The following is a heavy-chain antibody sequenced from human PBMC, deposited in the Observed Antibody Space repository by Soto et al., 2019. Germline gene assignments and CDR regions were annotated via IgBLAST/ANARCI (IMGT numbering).Heavy chain of an antibody. D-gene: IGHD3-10*01. CDR1: GVSLNSRGYY. V-gene: IGHV4-31*03. Sequence: HVQLQESGPGLVTPSQTLSLTCTVSGVSLNSRGYYCGWIRQYPGKGLEWIGYIYYSGSTYYNPSLRSRVSMSEYTSKNEFYLTLRSVNAADTAVYYCARDLGGLASSSGSYNGLDVWGQGTTVTVSS. CDR3: ARDLGGLASSSGSYNGLDV. CDR2: IYYSGST. J-gene: IGHJ6*02.